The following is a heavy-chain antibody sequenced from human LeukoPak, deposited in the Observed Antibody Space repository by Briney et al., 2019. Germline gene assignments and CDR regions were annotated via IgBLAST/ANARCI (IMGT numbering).Heavy chain of an antibody. V-gene: IGHV4-39*07. Sequence: SETLSLTCVVSGNSISSHGYYWGWIRQSPGKGLEWIGSVYFTGSTYYNPSLKSRVTMSVDTSRNQFSLKLRSVTAADTAVYYCARDHYDHYGDYVFDYWGQGTLVTVSS. CDR2: VYFTGST. D-gene: IGHD4-17*01. CDR3: ARDHYDHYGDYVFDY. CDR1: GNSISSHGYY. J-gene: IGHJ4*02.